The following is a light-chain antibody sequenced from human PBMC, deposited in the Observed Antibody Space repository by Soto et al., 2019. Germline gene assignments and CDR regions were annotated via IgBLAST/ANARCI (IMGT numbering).Light chain of an antibody. V-gene: IGKV3D-20*02. CDR3: QQRSNWPLYT. CDR1: QSVSNNY. J-gene: IGKJ2*01. CDR2: GAS. Sequence: EIVLTQSPGTLSLSPGERATLSCRASQSVSNNYLAWYQQKPGQAPRLLIYGASSRATGIPDRFTGSGSGTDFTLTISSLEPEDFAVYYCQQRSNWPLYTFGQGTKLEIK.